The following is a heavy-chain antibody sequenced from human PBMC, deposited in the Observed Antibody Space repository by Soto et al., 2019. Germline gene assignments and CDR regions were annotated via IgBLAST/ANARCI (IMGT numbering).Heavy chain of an antibody. Sequence: ASVNVSCKASGYTFTSYGISWVRQAPGQGLEWMVWISAYNGNTNYAQKLQGRVTMTTDTSTSTAYMELRSLRSDDTAVYYCARAVYYDFWSGYPPPTYYYYYGMDVWGQGTTVTVS. CDR2: ISAYNGNT. V-gene: IGHV1-18*04. D-gene: IGHD3-3*01. CDR3: ARAVYYDFWSGYPPPTYYYYYGMDV. J-gene: IGHJ6*02. CDR1: GYTFTSYG.